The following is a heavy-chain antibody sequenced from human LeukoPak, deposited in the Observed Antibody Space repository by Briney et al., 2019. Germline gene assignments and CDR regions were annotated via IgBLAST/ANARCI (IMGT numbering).Heavy chain of an antibody. CDR3: ATDADGPTGYSSGWWQI. CDR1: GYTLTELS. V-gene: IGHV1-24*01. D-gene: IGHD6-19*01. J-gene: IGHJ3*02. Sequence: ASVKVSCKVSGYTLTELSMHWVRQAPGKGLEWMGGFDPGDGETIYAQKFQGRVTMTEDTSTDTAYMELSSLRSEDTAVYYCATDADGPTGYSSGWWQIWGQGTMVTVSS. CDR2: FDPGDGET.